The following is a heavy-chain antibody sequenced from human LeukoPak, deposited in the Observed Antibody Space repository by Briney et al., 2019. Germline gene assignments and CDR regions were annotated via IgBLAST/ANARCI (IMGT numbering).Heavy chain of an antibody. CDR3: ARRDDYGSYYFDY. CDR1: GDSFTNSW. V-gene: IGHV5-51*01. Sequence: GESLKIPCKGSGDSFTNSWIGWVRQMPGNALEWMGIIYPGDSDTRYSPSFQGQVTISADKSINTAYLQWSSLKASDTAMYYCARRDDYGSYYFDYWGQGTLVTVSS. J-gene: IGHJ4*02. D-gene: IGHD4-17*01. CDR2: IYPGDSDT.